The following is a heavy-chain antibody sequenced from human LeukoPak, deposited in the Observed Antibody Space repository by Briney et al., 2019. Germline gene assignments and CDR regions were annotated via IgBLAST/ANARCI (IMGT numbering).Heavy chain of an antibody. CDR2: IYYSGST. Sequence: PSETLSLTCTVSGGSISSSSYYWGWIRQPPGKGLEWIGSIYYSGSTYYNPSLKSRVTISVDTSKNQFPLKLSSVTAADTAVYYCARQIFSDYYDSSGYDAFDIWGQGTMVTVSS. CDR1: GGSISSSSYY. J-gene: IGHJ3*02. D-gene: IGHD3-22*01. V-gene: IGHV4-39*01. CDR3: ARQIFSDYYDSSGYDAFDI.